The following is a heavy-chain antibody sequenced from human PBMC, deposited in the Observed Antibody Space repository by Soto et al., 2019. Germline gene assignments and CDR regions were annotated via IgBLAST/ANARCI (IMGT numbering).Heavy chain of an antibody. Sequence: QVQLVQSGSEVKKPGSSVRVSCKTSGGTFSIYTISWARQAPGQGLEWMGRVLPFLDITSYSQRFQGRVTITADRSTTTAYMELSSLRSEDTAVYYCARDRDNSNWPNFDSWGQGTLVTVSS. CDR1: GGTFSIYT. CDR3: ARDRDNSNWPNFDS. D-gene: IGHD6-13*01. CDR2: VLPFLDIT. J-gene: IGHJ4*02. V-gene: IGHV1-69*02.